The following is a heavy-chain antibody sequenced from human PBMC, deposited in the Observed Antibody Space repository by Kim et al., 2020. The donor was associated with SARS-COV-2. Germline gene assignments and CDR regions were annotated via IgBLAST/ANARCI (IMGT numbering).Heavy chain of an antibody. Sequence: GGSLRLSCAASGFSFSSYGMNWVRKAPGKGLEWVALIWYDASYEYYADSVKGRFTISRDNSKNTLYLQMNSMRVEDTALYYCAKVQGMVRGINVALDPWGEGTVVTVSS. V-gene: IGHV3-33*06. CDR1: GFSFSSYG. D-gene: IGHD3-10*01. J-gene: IGHJ3*01. CDR3: AKVQGMVRGINVALDP. CDR2: IWYDASYE.